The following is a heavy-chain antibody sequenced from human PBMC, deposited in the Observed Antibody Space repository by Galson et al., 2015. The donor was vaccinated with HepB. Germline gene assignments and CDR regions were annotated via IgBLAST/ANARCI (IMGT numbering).Heavy chain of an antibody. D-gene: IGHD2-15*01. V-gene: IGHV3-23*01. J-gene: IGHJ4*02. CDR3: AKDRDVVVVAADY. CDR1: GFTFSSYA. Sequence: SLRLSCAASGFTFSSYAMSWVRQAPGKGLEWVSAISGSGGSTYYADSVKGRFTISRDNSKNTLYLQMNSLRAEDTAVYYCAKDRDVVVVAADYWGQGTLVTVSS. CDR2: ISGSGGST.